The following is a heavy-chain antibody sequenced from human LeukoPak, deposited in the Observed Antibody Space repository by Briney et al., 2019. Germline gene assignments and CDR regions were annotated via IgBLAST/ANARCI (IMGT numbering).Heavy chain of an antibody. J-gene: IGHJ3*02. D-gene: IGHD3-9*01. CDR2: IYYSGST. CDR3: AERSTGTFVGAFDI. V-gene: IGHV4-39*01. Sequence: SETLSLTYTVSGGSISSSSYYWGWIRQPTGKGLEWIGSIYYSGSTYYNPSLKSRVTISVDTSKNQFSLKLSSVTAADTAVYYCAERSTGTFVGAFDIWGQGTMVTVSS. CDR1: GGSISSSSYY.